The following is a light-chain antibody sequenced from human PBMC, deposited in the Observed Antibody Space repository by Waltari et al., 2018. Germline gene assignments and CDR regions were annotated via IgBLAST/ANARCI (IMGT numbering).Light chain of an antibody. CDR2: VVS. V-gene: IGLV2-14*01. CDR1: SSDIGGSKY. CDR3: SSYMNSSLV. J-gene: IGLJ3*02. Sequence: QSALTQPASVSGSPGQSITISCTGTSSDIGGSKYVSWYQQHPGKAPQLMIYVVSNRPLGVSNRFSGSKSGSTASLTISGLQSEDEADYYCSSYMNSSLVFGAGTKVTVL.